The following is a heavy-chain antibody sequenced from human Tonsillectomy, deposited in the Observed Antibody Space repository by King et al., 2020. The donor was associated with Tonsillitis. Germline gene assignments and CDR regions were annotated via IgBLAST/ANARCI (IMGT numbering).Heavy chain of an antibody. CDR2: IYYSGST. D-gene: IGHD5-12*01. CDR1: GGSISSYY. V-gene: IGHV4-59*01. J-gene: IGHJ4*02. Sequence: VQLQESGPGLVKPSETLSLTCTVSGGSISSYYWSWIRQPPGKGLEWIGYIYYSGSTNYTPPLKSRVTISVDTSKNQFSLRLSSVTAADTAVYYCARDLGGYVFDYWGQGTLVTVSS. CDR3: ARDLGGYVFDY.